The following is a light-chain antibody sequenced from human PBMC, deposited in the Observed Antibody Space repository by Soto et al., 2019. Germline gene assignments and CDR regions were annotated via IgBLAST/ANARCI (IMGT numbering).Light chain of an antibody. CDR1: SSDVGGFNF. CDR3: SSYTTSSTIV. CDR2: DVS. Sequence: HCVLPRPASGSGADGEASSIYYKGTSSDVGGFNFVSWYQQPPGKAPKLMIYDVSHRPSGVSNRFSGSKSGNTASLTISGLQAEDEGDYYCSSYTTSSTIVFGTGTKVTVL. J-gene: IGLJ1*01. V-gene: IGLV2-14*01.